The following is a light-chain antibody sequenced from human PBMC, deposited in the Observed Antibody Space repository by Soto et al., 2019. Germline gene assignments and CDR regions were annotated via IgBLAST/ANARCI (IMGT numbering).Light chain of an antibody. CDR1: QRVSSSY. V-gene: IGKV3-20*01. Sequence: IVLTQSPGTLSLSPGERANLSCRASQRVSSSYLAWYQQKTSQDPRHLIYGANSKATGIPDRIGGNESGTDFTLTISRLEPEDFAVYYCQQYGSSPPEYTFGQ. CDR2: GAN. J-gene: IGKJ2*01. CDR3: QQYGSSPPEYT.